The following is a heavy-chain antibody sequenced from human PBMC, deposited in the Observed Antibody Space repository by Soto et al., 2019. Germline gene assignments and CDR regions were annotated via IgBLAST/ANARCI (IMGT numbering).Heavy chain of an antibody. D-gene: IGHD2-8*01. CDR2: LYSSGST. CDR3: ARRVSAYYDF. J-gene: IGHJ4*02. CDR1: GASVSRYY. V-gene: IGHV4-59*02. Sequence: QVQLQESGPGLVKPSEILSLTCTVSGASVSRYYVAWIRQSPGKGLEWIGFLYSSGSTNYNSSLKSRVTISVDTSKTQFSLRLSSVTAADTAVYYCARRVSAYYDFWGQGTRVTVSS.